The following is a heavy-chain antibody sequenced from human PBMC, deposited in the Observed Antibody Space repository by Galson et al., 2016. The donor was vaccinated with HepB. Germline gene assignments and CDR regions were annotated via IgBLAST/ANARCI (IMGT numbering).Heavy chain of an antibody. Sequence: SETLSLTCAVYGASISDSNWWTWVRQVPGKGLEWIGEIYHAGTSNNNPFLSSRFTLSVDKSRNQFPLNVTSVTAADTAVYYCARAAIIPGARMVFDPWGQGILVTVSS. V-gene: IGHV4-4*02. J-gene: IGHJ5*02. D-gene: IGHD2-2*01. CDR2: IYHAGTS. CDR3: ARAAIIPGARMVFDP. CDR1: GASISDSNW.